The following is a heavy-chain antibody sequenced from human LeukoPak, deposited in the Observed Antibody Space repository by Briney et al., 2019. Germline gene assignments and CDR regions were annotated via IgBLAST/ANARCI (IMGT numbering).Heavy chain of an antibody. V-gene: IGHV3-33*01. CDR2: ILNDGSQE. CDR1: GFSFSSYG. Sequence: GRSLRLSCAASGFSFSSYGMHWVRQAPGKGLEWVAVILNDGSQEKYADSVKGRFTISRDNSKNTLFLQMNSLRAEDTAVYYCARECYCSSTSCYCPYYYYYGMDVWGQGTTVAVSS. J-gene: IGHJ6*02. D-gene: IGHD2-2*01. CDR3: ARECYCSSTSCYCPYYYYYGMDV.